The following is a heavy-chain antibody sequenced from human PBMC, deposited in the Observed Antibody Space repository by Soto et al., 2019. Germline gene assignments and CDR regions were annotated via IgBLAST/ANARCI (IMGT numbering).Heavy chain of an antibody. CDR3: AKDVRIQLWLAPIDP. Sequence: GGSLRLSCAASGFTFSSYVRHWVRQAPGKGLEWVAVISYDGSNKYYADSLKGRFTISRDNSKNTLYLQMNSLRAEDTAVYYCAKDVRIQLWLAPIDPWGQGTLVTVS. V-gene: IGHV3-30*18. CDR2: ISYDGSNK. CDR1: GFTFSSYV. J-gene: IGHJ5*02. D-gene: IGHD5-18*01.